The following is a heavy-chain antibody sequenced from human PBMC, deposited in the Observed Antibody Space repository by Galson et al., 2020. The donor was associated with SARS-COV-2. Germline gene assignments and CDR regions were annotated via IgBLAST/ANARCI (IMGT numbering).Heavy chain of an antibody. CDR2: ISGSSHTI. J-gene: IGHJ6*02. V-gene: IGHV3-48*02. CDR3: VRDCRSGNCQVGPYFYGMDV. D-gene: IGHD2-2*01. Sequence: GESLKISCRASGFTLSTYNMNWVRQAPGKGLEWVSYISGSSHTIYYADSVRGRFTNFRDNANDLLYLQMSSLRDEDTAVYYCVRDCRSGNCQVGPYFYGMDVWGQGTTVTVSS. CDR1: GFTLSTYN.